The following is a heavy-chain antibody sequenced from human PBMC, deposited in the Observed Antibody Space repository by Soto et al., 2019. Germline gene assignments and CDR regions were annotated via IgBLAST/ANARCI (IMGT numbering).Heavy chain of an antibody. D-gene: IGHD3-16*01. Sequence: QVQLVQSGAEVRKPGSSVKVSCQASGDTFSNFAITWVRQAPGQGLDWMGGLIPIFGKVYYAHKFQGRVTITADEATSTAYMELVSLRSDDTATYYCAKMDPSFEGGEGFDPWGQGTLVTVSS. CDR1: GDTFSNFA. CDR3: AKMDPSFEGGEGFDP. CDR2: LIPIFGKV. V-gene: IGHV1-69*01. J-gene: IGHJ5*02.